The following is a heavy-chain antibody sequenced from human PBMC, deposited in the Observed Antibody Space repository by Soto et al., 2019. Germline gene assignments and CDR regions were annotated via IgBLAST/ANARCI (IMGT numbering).Heavy chain of an antibody. CDR3: ARDSIYSTSRFDY. V-gene: IGHV3-23*01. CDR2: ISGDGGTS. Sequence: EVQLLESGGGLVQPGGSLRLSCAASGFTVTSYAMSWVRQAPGKGLEWVSVISGDGGTSYYADSVRGRFTISRDFSKNTVILQMNSLRAKDTAIYYCARDSIYSTSRFDYWGQGTLVTVSS. D-gene: IGHD4-4*01. J-gene: IGHJ4*02. CDR1: GFTVTSYA.